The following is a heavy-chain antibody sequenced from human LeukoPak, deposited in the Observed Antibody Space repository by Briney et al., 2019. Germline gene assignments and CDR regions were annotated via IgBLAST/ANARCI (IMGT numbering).Heavy chain of an antibody. CDR1: GYTFTSYS. J-gene: IGHJ3*02. V-gene: IGHV1-46*01. D-gene: IGHD4-23*01. CDR2: INPGGGST. CDR3: ARPGGNYAFDI. Sequence: ASVKVSCRASGYTFTSYSMHWVRQAPGQGLEWMGIINPGGGSTSYAQKFQGRVTTTRDTSTSTVYMEMSSLRSEDTAVYYCARPGGNYAFDIWGQGTVVTVSS.